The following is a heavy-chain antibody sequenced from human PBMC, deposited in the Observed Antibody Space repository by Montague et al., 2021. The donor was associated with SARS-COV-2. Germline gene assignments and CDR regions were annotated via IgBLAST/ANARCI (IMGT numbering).Heavy chain of an antibody. CDR1: GGSISSSTYY. CDR2: MYYSGST. J-gene: IGHJ4*02. CDR3: ARQPRNYYDSGGYWALVDY. Sequence: SETLSLTCTVSGGSISSSTYYWGWIRQPPGKGLEWIGSMYYSGSTYYNPSLKSRVTISVDTSKKQFSLKLSSVTAADTAVYYCARQPRNYYDSGGYWALVDYWGQGTLVTVSS. V-gene: IGHV4-39*01. D-gene: IGHD3-10*01.